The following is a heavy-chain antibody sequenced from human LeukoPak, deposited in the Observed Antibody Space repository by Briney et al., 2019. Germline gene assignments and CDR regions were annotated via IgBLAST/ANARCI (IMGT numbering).Heavy chain of an antibody. CDR3: ARDGYSSRWYLN. V-gene: IGHV3-21*01. D-gene: IGHD6-13*01. Sequence: VGSLRLSCAASGFTFSSYSMNWVRQAPGKGLEWVSSISSSSSYIYYADSVKGRFTISRDNAKNSLYLQMNSLRAEDTAVYYCARDGYSSRWYLNWGQGTLVTVSS. CDR1: GFTFSSYS. J-gene: IGHJ4*02. CDR2: ISSSSSYI.